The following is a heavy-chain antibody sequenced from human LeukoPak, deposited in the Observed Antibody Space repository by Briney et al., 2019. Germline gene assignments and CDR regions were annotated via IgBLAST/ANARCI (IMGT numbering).Heavy chain of an antibody. V-gene: IGHV3-74*01. D-gene: IGHD2-8*01. CDR1: GFSFSSYW. J-gene: IGHJ3*02. CDR3: ATVGGVSGRAFDM. CDR2: IKSDGSST. Sequence: TGGSLRLSCTASGFSFSSYWLHWVRQAPGKGLVWVSHIKSDGSSTSHADSVKGRFTISRDNAKNTLYLQMNSLRVEDAAVYYCATVGGVSGRAFDMWGQGTVVTVSS.